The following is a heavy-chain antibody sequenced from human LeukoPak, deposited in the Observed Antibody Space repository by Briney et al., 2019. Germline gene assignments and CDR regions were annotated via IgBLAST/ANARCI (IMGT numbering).Heavy chain of an antibody. J-gene: IGHJ2*01. CDR3: ARAAEVQGGSWLPSGRDFDL. V-gene: IGHV4-39*07. Sequence: SETLSLTCTVSGGSISSSSYYWGWIRQPPGKGLEWIGSIYYSGSTYYNRSLKSRVTISVDTSKNQFSLKLSSVTAEDPAVYYCARAAEVQGGSWLPSGRDFDLWGRGTLVTVSS. CDR1: GGSISSSSYY. CDR2: IYYSGST. D-gene: IGHD6-19*01.